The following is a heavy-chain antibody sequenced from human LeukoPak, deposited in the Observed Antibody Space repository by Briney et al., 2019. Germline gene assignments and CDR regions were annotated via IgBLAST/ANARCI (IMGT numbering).Heavy chain of an antibody. Sequence: GRSLRFSCAASGFTFSSYGMHWVRQAPGKGLEWVAVISYDGSNKYYADSVKGRFTISRDNSKNTLYLQMNSLRAEDTAVYYCAKDPEYCSGGSCYSDYFDYWRQGTLVTVSS. D-gene: IGHD2-15*01. V-gene: IGHV3-30*18. CDR2: ISYDGSNK. J-gene: IGHJ4*02. CDR3: AKDPEYCSGGSCYSDYFDY. CDR1: GFTFSSYG.